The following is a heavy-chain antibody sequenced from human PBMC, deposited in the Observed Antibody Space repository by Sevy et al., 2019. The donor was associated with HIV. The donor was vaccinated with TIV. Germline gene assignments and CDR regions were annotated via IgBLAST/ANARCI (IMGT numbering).Heavy chain of an antibody. D-gene: IGHD5-12*01. CDR1: GFTFDDYA. V-gene: IGHV3-49*03. CDR3: ARGLATADTPEYYFDS. CDR2: TTRNSYEAYGGKT. J-gene: IGHJ4*02. Sequence: GGSLRLSCTTSGFTFDDYAMSWFRQAPGKGLEWLAFTTRNSYEAYGGKTDCAASVKGRFIISRDDSKSIAYLQMNSLKTEDTAVYYCARGLATADTPEYYFDSWGQGTLVTVSS.